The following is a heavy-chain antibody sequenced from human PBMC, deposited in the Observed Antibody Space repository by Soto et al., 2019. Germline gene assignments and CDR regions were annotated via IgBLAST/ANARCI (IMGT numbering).Heavy chain of an antibody. J-gene: IGHJ4*02. D-gene: IGHD3-16*01. V-gene: IGHV4-59*08. Sequence: QVQLQESGPGLVKPSETLSLTCTVSGGSSSSYYWSWIRQPPVKGLAWIGYSCYSGSTNYNPSLKRRGTISVNTSKNQFSLTLSYVTAANTAVYYCARRYGGCFDDWGQGTLSTVSP. CDR1: GGSSSSYY. CDR2: SCYSGST. CDR3: ARRYGGCFDD.